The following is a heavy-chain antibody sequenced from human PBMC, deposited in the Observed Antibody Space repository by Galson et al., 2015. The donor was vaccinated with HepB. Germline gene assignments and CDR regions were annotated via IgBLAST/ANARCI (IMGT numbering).Heavy chain of an antibody. CDR3: AKDKPVVITPPVPYFDY. CDR1: GFTFSSYA. J-gene: IGHJ4*02. CDR2: ISGSGGST. V-gene: IGHV3-23*01. Sequence: SLRLSCAASGFTFSSYAMSWVRQAPGKGLEWVSAISGSGGSTYYADSVKGRFTISRDNSKNTLYLQMNSLRAEDTAVYYCAKDKPVVITPPVPYFDYWGQGTLVTVSS. D-gene: IGHD3-22*01.